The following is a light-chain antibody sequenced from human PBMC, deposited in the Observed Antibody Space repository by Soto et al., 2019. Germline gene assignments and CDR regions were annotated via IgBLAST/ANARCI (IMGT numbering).Light chain of an antibody. V-gene: IGKV1-5*01. J-gene: IGKJ1*01. CDR1: QNINSW. Sequence: DIQMTQSPSTLSASVGDRVTITCRASQNINSWLAWYQQKPGTAPKLLIYDASSLESGVPSRFGGSGSGTEFTLTISSLQPDDFATYYCQQYNSYSPTFGQGTKVDIK. CDR3: QQYNSYSPT. CDR2: DAS.